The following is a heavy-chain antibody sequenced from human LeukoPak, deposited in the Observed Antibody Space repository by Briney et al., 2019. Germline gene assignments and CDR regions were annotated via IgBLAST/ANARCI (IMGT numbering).Heavy chain of an antibody. CDR1: AYTFTNYD. Sequence: ASVKVSCKASAYTFTNYDTSWVRQAPGQGLEWMGWISAYSGDTNYAQKVQGRVTMTTDTSTSTAYMELRSLRSDDTAVYYCARDGIAARTSGMDVWGQGTTVTVSS. V-gene: IGHV1-18*01. CDR3: ARDGIAARTSGMDV. D-gene: IGHD6-6*01. J-gene: IGHJ6*02. CDR2: ISAYSGDT.